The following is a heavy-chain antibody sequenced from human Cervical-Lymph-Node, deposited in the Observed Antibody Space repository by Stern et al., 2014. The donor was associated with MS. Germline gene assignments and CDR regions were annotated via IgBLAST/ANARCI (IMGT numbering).Heavy chain of an antibody. D-gene: IGHD3-22*01. CDR2: IVDDGSND. V-gene: IGHV3-30-3*01. Sequence: VQLVESGGGVVHPGRSLRLSCAASGFNFSSYSMYWVRQAPGKGLELVAVIVDDGSNDAYADYVKCRFTSSRANSKNTVSLQMNSLRVEDTAVYYCAREPYSYDGDGYLDHWGQGTLVTVSS. CDR3: AREPYSYDGDGYLDH. J-gene: IGHJ4*02. CDR1: GFNFSSYS.